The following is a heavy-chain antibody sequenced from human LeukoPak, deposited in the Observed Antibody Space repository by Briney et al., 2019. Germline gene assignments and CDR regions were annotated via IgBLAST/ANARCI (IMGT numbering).Heavy chain of an antibody. V-gene: IGHV3-64D*06. Sequence: PGGSLRLSCSASGFTFSSYAMHWVRQAPGKGLEYVSTISINGDNTYYADSVKGRFTISRDNSKNTLYLQMSSLRAEDTAVYYCAKDQEDSYDYWGQGTQVTVSS. D-gene: IGHD1-26*01. CDR1: GFTFSSYA. J-gene: IGHJ4*02. CDR2: ISINGDNT. CDR3: AKDQEDSYDY.